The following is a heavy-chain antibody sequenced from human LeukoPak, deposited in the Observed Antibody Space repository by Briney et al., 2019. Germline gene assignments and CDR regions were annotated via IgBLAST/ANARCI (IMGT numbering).Heavy chain of an antibody. CDR1: GFTFSSYA. CDR3: VNRDTVTTEAFDI. D-gene: IGHD4-17*01. V-gene: IGHV3-23*01. J-gene: IGHJ3*02. CDR2: ISGSGGST. Sequence: RAGGSLRLSCAASGFTFSSYAMSWVRQAPGKGLEWVSAISGSGGSTYYADSVKGRFTISRDNSKNTLYLQMNSLRAEDTAVYYCVNRDTVTTEAFDIWGQGTMVTVSS.